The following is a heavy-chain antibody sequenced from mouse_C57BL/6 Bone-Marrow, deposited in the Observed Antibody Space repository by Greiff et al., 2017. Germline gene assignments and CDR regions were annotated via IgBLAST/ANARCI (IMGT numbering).Heavy chain of an antibody. CDR3: ARDDYEAWFAY. J-gene: IGHJ3*01. D-gene: IGHD2-4*01. Sequence: QVQLKQPGAELVRPGSSVKLSCKASGYTFTSYWMDWVKQRPGQGLEWIGKIYPSDSETHYNQKFKDKATLTVDKSSSTAYSQLSSLTSEDSAVYYCARDDYEAWFAYWGQGTLVTVSA. CDR2: IYPSDSET. V-gene: IGHV1-61*01. CDR1: GYTFTSYW.